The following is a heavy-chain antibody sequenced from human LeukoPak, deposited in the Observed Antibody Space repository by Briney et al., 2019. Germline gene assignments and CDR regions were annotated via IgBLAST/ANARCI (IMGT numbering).Heavy chain of an antibody. CDR2: IYYSGST. CDR1: GGSISNYY. Sequence: PSETLSLTCTVSGGSISNYYWTWIRQPPGKGLERIGYIYYSGSTNYNPSLKSRVTISVDTSKNQFSLKLSSVTAADTAVYYCARVGVGSWFTPNWFDPWGQGTLVTVSS. D-gene: IGHD6-13*01. J-gene: IGHJ5*02. V-gene: IGHV4-59*01. CDR3: ARVGVGSWFTPNWFDP.